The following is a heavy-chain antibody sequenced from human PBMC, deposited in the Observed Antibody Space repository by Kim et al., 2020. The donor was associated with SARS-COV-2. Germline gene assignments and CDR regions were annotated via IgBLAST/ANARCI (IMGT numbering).Heavy chain of an antibody. D-gene: IGHD1-26*01. CDR1: DGSISSSIYH. CDR3: ARVGMGGTFFDS. V-gene: IGHV4-39*07. J-gene: IGHJ4*02. Sequence: SETLSLTCSVSDGSISSSIYHWAWIRQPPGRGLEWIGHIYNGGTTYYNPSLKSRLIISVDTSKKQFSMRLNSVTAADTAVFYGARVGMGGTFFDSWGQGT. CDR2: IYNGGTT.